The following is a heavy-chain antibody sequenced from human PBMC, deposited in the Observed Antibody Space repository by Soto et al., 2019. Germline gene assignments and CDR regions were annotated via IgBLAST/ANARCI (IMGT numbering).Heavy chain of an antibody. J-gene: IGHJ6*02. CDR1: GFTFSSYA. CDR2: ISYDGSNK. CDR3: ARDRLRYNWNDFPYYYSGMDV. Sequence: QVQLVESGGGVVQPGRSLRLSCAASGFTFSSYAMHWVRQAPGKGLEWVAVISYDGSNKYYADSVKGRFTISRDNSQNTLYLQMNSLRADDTAVYYCARDRLRYNWNDFPYYYSGMDVWGQGTTVTVSS. D-gene: IGHD1-1*01. V-gene: IGHV3-30-3*01.